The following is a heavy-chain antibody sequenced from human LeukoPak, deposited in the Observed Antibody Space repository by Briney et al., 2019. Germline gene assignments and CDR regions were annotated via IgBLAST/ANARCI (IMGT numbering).Heavy chain of an antibody. CDR3: AKDLEQLVPPIDAFDI. D-gene: IGHD6-13*01. J-gene: IGHJ3*02. CDR1: GFTFSSYG. Sequence: GGSLRLSCAASGFTFSSYGMHWVRQAPGKGLEWVAVISYDGSNKYYADSVKGRFTISRDNSKNTLYLQMNSLRAEDTAVYYCAKDLEQLVPPIDAFDIWGQGTMVTVSS. V-gene: IGHV3-30*18. CDR2: ISYDGSNK.